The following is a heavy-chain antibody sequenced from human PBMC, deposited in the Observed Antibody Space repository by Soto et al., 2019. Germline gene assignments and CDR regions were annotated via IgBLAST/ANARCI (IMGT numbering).Heavy chain of an antibody. CDR3: ASPREGQWLVFDH. Sequence: GVLRLSCVVSGFTFSDFGMHWVRQSPGEGLAWVASISKDGLDRYYSESVKGRFTISRDDSKNTVFLQMNSLKVEDTAAYFCASPREGQWLVFDHWGQRTLVTVSS. CDR2: ISKDGLDR. CDR1: GFTFSDFG. J-gene: IGHJ4*02. D-gene: IGHD6-19*01. V-gene: IGHV3-30*19.